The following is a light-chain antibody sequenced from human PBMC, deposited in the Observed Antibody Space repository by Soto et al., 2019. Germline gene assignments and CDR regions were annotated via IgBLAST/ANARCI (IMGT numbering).Light chain of an antibody. Sequence: EVVMTQSPATLSVSPGERVTFSCRASQSVTTNLAWYQHKPGQSPRLLISDASTGATGVPARFSGSGSGTEFTLTISRLEPEDCAVFYCHQYGSSPLTFGGGTKVDIK. CDR1: QSVTTN. CDR2: DAS. V-gene: IGKV3-15*01. J-gene: IGKJ4*01. CDR3: HQYGSSPLT.